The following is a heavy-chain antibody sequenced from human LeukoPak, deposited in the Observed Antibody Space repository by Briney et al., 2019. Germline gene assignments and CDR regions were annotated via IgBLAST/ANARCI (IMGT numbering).Heavy chain of an antibody. J-gene: IGHJ3*02. CDR2: ISYDGSNK. V-gene: IGHV3-30*04. D-gene: IGHD1-26*01. Sequence: TGGSLRLSCAASGFTFSSYAMHWVRQAPGKGLEWVAVISYDGSNKYYADSVKGRFTISRDNSKNTLYLQMNSLRAEDTAVYYCARTKKELQDIWGQGTMVTVSS. CDR1: GFTFSSYA. CDR3: ARTKKELQDI.